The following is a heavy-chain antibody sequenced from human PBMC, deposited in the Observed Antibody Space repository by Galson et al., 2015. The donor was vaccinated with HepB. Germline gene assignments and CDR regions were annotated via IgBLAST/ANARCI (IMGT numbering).Heavy chain of an antibody. CDR3: ARNYGSGSRNYYYGMDV. CDR2: IDWDDDK. V-gene: IGHV2-70*11. J-gene: IGHJ6*02. CDR1: GFSLSTSGLC. Sequence: PALVKPTQTLTLTCTFSGFSLSTSGLCVSWIRQPPGKALEWLARIDWDDDKYYSTSLKTRRTISKDTSKDQVVLTMTNMDPVDTATYYCARNYGSGSRNYYYGMDVWGQGTTVTVSS. D-gene: IGHD3-10*01.